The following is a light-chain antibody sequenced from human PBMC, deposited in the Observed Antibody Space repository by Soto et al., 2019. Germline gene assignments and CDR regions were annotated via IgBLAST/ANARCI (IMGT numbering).Light chain of an antibody. CDR1: ALPKQY. CDR3: QSADSSGFRV. Sequence: SYELTQPPSVSVSPGQTARITCSGDALPKQYAYWYQQKPGQAPVLVIYKDSERPSGIPERFSGSSSGTTVTLTISGVQAEDEADYYCQSADSSGFRVFGNGTKLTVL. J-gene: IGLJ1*01. CDR2: KDS. V-gene: IGLV3-25*03.